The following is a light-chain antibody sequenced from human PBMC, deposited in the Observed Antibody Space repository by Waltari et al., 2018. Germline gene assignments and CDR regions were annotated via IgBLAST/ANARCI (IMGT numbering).Light chain of an antibody. V-gene: IGLV3-19*01. J-gene: IGLJ2*01. CDR2: GKN. CDR1: SLRRYD. CDR3: NSRDTSGNHVV. Sequence: SSELTQDPAVSVALGRTVRSTCQGASLRRYDASGYQQKPGQAPVLVIYGKNNRPSGIPDRFSGSTSGTTASLTISGAHAEDEADYYCNSRDTSGNHVVFGGGTKLTVL.